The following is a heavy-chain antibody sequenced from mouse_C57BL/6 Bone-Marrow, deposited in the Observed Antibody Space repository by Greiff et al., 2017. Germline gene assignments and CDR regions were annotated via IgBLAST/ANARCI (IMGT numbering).Heavy chain of an antibody. D-gene: IGHD2-3*01. V-gene: IGHV1-50*01. CDR3: AISPRWLIPYAMDY. Sequence: QVQLQQPGAELVKPGASVKLSCKASGYTFTSYWMQWVKQRPGQGLEWIGEIDPSDSYTNYNQKFKGKATLTVDTSSSTAYMQLSSLTSEDSAVYYCAISPRWLIPYAMDYWGQGTSVTVSS. CDR1: GYTFTSYW. CDR2: IDPSDSYT. J-gene: IGHJ4*01.